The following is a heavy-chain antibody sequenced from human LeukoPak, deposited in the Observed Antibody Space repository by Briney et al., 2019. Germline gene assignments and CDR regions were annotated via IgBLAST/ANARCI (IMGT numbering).Heavy chain of an antibody. CDR1: GFTFSSYE. CDR2: ISGSGGST. J-gene: IGHJ6*03. CDR3: AGVTIPHYYYYMHV. V-gene: IGHV3-23*01. Sequence: PGGSLRLSCAASGFTFSSYEMNWVRQAPGKGLEWVSAISGSGGSTYYADSVKGRFTISRDNSKNTVYLQMNSLRAEDTAVYYCAGVTIPHYYYYMHVWRKETTVTVPS. D-gene: IGHD3-3*01.